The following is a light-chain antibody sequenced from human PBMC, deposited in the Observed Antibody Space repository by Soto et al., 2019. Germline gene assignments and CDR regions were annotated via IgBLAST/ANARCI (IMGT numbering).Light chain of an antibody. V-gene: IGKV3-11*01. J-gene: IGKJ2*01. CDR2: HAS. Sequence: EIVLTQSPATMSLSPGERATLSCRASQSVSSYLAWYQQKPGQAPRLLIHHASNRATGIAARFSGSGSGTDFSLTISSLEPEDFAVYYCQQRSNWPPGKTFGQGTKLEIK. CDR3: QQRSNWPPGKT. CDR1: QSVSSY.